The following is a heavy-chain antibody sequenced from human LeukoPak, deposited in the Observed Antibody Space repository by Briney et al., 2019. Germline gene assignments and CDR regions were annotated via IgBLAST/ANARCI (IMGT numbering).Heavy chain of an antibody. CDR3: ARGLIAVAGTLYFDY. Sequence: PSETLSLTCAVYGGSFSGYYWSWIRQPPGKGLEWIGEINHSGSTNYNPSLKSRVTISVDTSKNQFSLKLSSVTAADTAVYYCARGLIAVAGTLYFDYWGQGTLVTVSS. J-gene: IGHJ4*02. CDR2: INHSGST. V-gene: IGHV4-34*01. CDR1: GGSFSGYY. D-gene: IGHD6-19*01.